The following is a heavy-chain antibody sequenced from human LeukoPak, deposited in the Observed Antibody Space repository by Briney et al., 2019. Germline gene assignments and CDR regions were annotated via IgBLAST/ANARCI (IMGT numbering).Heavy chain of an antibody. Sequence: GGSLRLSCAASGFIFNTYSMNWVRQAPGKGLEWVSYISSSGGTMYYADSVKGRFNISRDNANNSLYLQLNSLTVEDTAVYYCARDLDYGLDYWGQGTLVTVSS. J-gene: IGHJ4*02. D-gene: IGHD4-17*01. CDR1: GFIFNTYS. CDR2: ISSSGGTM. V-gene: IGHV3-48*01. CDR3: ARDLDYGLDY.